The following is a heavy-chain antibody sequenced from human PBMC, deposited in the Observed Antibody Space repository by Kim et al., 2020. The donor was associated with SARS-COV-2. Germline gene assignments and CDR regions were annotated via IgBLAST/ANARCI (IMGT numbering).Heavy chain of an antibody. V-gene: IGHV3-30*07. J-gene: IGHJ3*02. D-gene: IGHD3-22*01. CDR3: ARDSPTMLAPDDAFDI. Sequence: SVKGRFTIARDNSKNPLYLKMNSRGAEDTAVYYCARDSPTMLAPDDAFDIWGQGTMVTVSS.